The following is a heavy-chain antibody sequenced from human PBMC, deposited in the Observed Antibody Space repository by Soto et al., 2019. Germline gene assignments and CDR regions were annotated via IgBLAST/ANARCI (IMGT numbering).Heavy chain of an antibody. D-gene: IGHD5-12*01. CDR3: ASGENGYNKFYFDF. J-gene: IGHJ4*02. V-gene: IGHV3-53*01. CDR2: IYAGGST. Sequence: EVRLVESGGGLIQPGGSLRLSCAASGVSIISHYMAWVRQAPGKGLEWISLIYAGGSTFYADSVKDRFTLSRDNSKHTLYLQMDSRAAEDTAVYYCASGENGYNKFYFDFWGQGTLVTVSS. CDR1: GVSIISHY.